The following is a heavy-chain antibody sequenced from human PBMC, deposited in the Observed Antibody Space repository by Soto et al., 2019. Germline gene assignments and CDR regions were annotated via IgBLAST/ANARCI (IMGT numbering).Heavy chain of an antibody. CDR1: GGSISSGGYS. J-gene: IGHJ5*02. V-gene: IGHV4-30-2*01. Sequence: QRELQESGSGLVKPSQTLSITCAVSGGSISSGGYSWSWIRQPPGKGLEWIGYIYHSGSTYYNPSLKSRVTISVDRSKNQFSLKLSSVTAADTAVYYCARSFQWLVTPWGQGTLVTVSS. CDR2: IYHSGST. D-gene: IGHD6-19*01. CDR3: ARSFQWLVTP.